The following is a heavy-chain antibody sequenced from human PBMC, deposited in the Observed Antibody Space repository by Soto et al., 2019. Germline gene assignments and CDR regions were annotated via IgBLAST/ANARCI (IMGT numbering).Heavy chain of an antibody. CDR2: ISYDGSNK. CDR1: GFTFSSYG. V-gene: IGHV3-30*18. D-gene: IGHD5-18*01. J-gene: IGHJ4*02. Sequence: QVQLVESGGGVVQPGRSLRLSCAASGFTFSSYGMHWVRQAPGKGLEWVAVISYDGSNKYYADSVKGRFTISRDNSKNTLYLQMNSLRAEDTAVYYCAKGGGLIQLWKGYFDYWGQGTLVTVSS. CDR3: AKGGGLIQLWKGYFDY.